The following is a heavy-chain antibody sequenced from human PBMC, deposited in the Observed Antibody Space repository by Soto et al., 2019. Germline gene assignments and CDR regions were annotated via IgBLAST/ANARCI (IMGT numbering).Heavy chain of an antibody. Sequence: SDTLSLTCTVSGGSLSRSSYYWGWIRQPPGKGLEWIGSIYYSGSTYYNPSLKSRVTISVDTSKNQFSLKLSSVTAADTAVYYCASHPHLMTTVTHYYFDDGGLGTLVTVSS. V-gene: IGHV4-39*01. CDR2: IYYSGST. D-gene: IGHD4-17*01. J-gene: IGHJ4*02. CDR3: ASHPHLMTTVTHYYFDD. CDR1: GGSLSRSSYY.